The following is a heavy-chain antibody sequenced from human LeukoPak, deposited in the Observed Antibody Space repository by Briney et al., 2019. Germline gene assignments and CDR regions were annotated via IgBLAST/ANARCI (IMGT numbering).Heavy chain of an antibody. V-gene: IGHV3-33*01. CDR3: ARDSGLTTVTSYWDF. J-gene: IGHJ4*02. Sequence: PGGSLRLSCAASGFTFSSYGMHWVRQAPGKGLEWVAVIWFDGSNKNYADSVKGRFTISRDNSKNTVYLQTNSLRAEDTAVYYCARDSGLTTVTSYWDFWGQGTLVTVSS. D-gene: IGHD4-17*01. CDR2: IWFDGSNK. CDR1: GFTFSSYG.